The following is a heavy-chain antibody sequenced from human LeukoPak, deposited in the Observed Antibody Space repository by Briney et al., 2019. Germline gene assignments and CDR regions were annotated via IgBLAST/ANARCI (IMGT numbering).Heavy chain of an antibody. CDR3: ARGPSGYHNT. V-gene: IGHV3-48*01. D-gene: IGHD5-12*01. CDR2: ITLSSSTI. CDR1: GFTFSNYN. Sequence: PGGSLRLSCAASGFTFSNYNMNWVRQAPGKGLEWVSYITLSSSTIYYADSVKGRFTISRDNAKNSLSLQMNSLRAEDTAVYYCARGPSGYHNTGGQGTLVTVSS. J-gene: IGHJ4*02.